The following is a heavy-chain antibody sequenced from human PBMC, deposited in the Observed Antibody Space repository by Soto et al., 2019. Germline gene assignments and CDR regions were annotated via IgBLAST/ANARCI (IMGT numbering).Heavy chain of an antibody. CDR2: ISGSGDST. CDR1: GFTFSTYA. D-gene: IGHD7-27*01. V-gene: IGHV3-23*01. Sequence: PGGSLRLSCAASGFTFSTYAMTWVRQAPGRGLEWVSSISGSGDSTYYADSVKGRFTISRDNSKNTLYLQMNSLRAEDTAVYYCAKDGVNWGWEGHGMDVWGQGTTVTVSS. CDR3: AKDGVNWGWEGHGMDV. J-gene: IGHJ6*02.